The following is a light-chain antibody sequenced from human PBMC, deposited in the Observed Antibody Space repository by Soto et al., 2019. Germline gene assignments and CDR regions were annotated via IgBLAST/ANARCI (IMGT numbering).Light chain of an antibody. CDR1: STDDGANNY. J-gene: IGLJ3*02. CDR2: DVT. Sequence: QSVLAQPPSASGSPGQSVTISCTGTSTDDGANNYVSWYQHHPGKAPKLIIYDVTERPSGVPDRFSGSKSGNTASLTVSGLQSEDEADYYCGSYAGSNSWVCGGGTKLTVL. CDR3: GSYAGSNSWV. V-gene: IGLV2-8*01.